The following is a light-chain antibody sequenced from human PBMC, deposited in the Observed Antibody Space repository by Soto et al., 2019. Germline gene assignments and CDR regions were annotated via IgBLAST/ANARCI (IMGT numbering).Light chain of an antibody. CDR3: QQYNNWPWT. V-gene: IGKV3-15*01. CDR2: GAS. J-gene: IGKJ1*01. CDR1: QSISDT. Sequence: IVMTQSPVTLSVSPGGRATLSCRASQSISDTLAWYQQKPGQAPRLLIHGASTRAPGFPARFSGSGSGTDFTLTISSLQSEDFAVYYCQQYNNWPWTFGQGTKVDI.